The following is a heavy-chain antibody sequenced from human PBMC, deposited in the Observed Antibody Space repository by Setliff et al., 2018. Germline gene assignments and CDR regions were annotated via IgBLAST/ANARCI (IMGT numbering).Heavy chain of an antibody. Sequence: SETLSLTCAVSGYSISSGYYWGWIRQPPGKGLEWIGSIYHSGSTYYNPSLKSRVTMSVDTSKNQFSLKLSSVTAADTAVYYCARRSGWPNWFDPWGQGTLVTVSS. V-gene: IGHV4-38-2*01. CDR1: GYSISSGYY. CDR3: ARRSGWPNWFDP. CDR2: IYHSGST. J-gene: IGHJ5*02. D-gene: IGHD6-19*01.